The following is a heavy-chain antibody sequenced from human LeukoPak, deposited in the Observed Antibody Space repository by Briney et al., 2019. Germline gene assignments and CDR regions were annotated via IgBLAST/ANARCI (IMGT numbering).Heavy chain of an antibody. D-gene: IGHD1-26*01. CDR3: ARDPLVGATAGGAFDI. J-gene: IGHJ3*02. Sequence: GASVKVSCKASGYTFTSYGISWVRQAPGQGLEWMGWISAYNGNTNYAQKLQGRVTMTTDTSTSTAYRELRSLRSDDTAVYYCARDPLVGATAGGAFDIWGQGTMVTVSS. CDR2: ISAYNGNT. V-gene: IGHV1-18*01. CDR1: GYTFTSYG.